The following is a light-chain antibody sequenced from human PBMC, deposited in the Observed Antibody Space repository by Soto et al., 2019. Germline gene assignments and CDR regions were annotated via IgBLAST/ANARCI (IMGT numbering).Light chain of an antibody. CDR1: QNIRTY. CDR2: AAS. Sequence: DIQMTQSPPFLSASVGDIVTITCRASQNIRTYLTWYQQKPGKAPNLLISAASNLHSGVPSRFSGSGSGTDFTLTISSLQPEDFATYYCQHSYTTPPWTFGQGTKVEIK. V-gene: IGKV1-39*01. J-gene: IGKJ1*01. CDR3: QHSYTTPPWT.